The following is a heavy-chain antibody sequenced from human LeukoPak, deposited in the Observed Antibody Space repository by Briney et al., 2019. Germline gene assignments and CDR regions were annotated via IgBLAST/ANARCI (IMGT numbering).Heavy chain of an antibody. CDR2: ISYDGSNK. Sequence: GGSLRLSCAASGFTFSSYGMHWVRQAPGKGLEWVAVISYDGSNKYYADSVKGRFTISRDNSKNTLYLQMNSLRAEDTAVYYCARGGYAGYWGQGTLVTVSS. CDR1: GFTFSSYG. J-gene: IGHJ4*02. V-gene: IGHV3-30*03. CDR3: ARGGYAGY. D-gene: IGHD3-22*01.